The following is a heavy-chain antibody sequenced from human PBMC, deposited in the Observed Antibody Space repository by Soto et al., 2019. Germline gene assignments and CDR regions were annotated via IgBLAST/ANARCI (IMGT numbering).Heavy chain of an antibody. CDR2: ISAYNGNT. CDR3: AREYSGYDYDHYYCYMDV. V-gene: IGHV1-18*01. CDR1: GYTFTSYG. J-gene: IGHJ6*03. Sequence: QVPLVQSGAEVKKPGASVKVSCKASGYTFTSYGISWVRQAPGQGLEWMGWISAYNGNTNYAQKLQGRVTMTTDTSTSTAYIELRSRRSDDTAVYYCAREYSGYDYDHYYCYMDVWGKGTTVTVSS. D-gene: IGHD5-12*01.